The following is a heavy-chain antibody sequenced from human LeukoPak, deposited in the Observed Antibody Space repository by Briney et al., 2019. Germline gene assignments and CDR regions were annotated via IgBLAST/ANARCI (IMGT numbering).Heavy chain of an antibody. V-gene: IGHV3-33*01. J-gene: IGHJ4*02. Sequence: HPGGALRLSCAASGFTFSSYGMHWVRQAPRKGLEWVAVIWYDGSNKYYADSVKGRFTISRDNCKNMLYLQMNSLRAEDTAVYYCARDRGSSRAYWGQGTLVTVSS. D-gene: IGHD6-13*01. CDR1: GFTFSSYG. CDR3: ARDRGSSRAY. CDR2: IWYDGSNK.